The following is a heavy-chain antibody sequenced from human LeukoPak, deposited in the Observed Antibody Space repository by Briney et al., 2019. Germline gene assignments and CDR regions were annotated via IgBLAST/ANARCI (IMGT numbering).Heavy chain of an antibody. J-gene: IGHJ2*01. CDR3: ARAPPIYDSSGYYNWYFDL. Sequence: PSETLSLTCTVSGGSISSYYWSWIRQPPGKGLEWIGYIYYSGSTNYNPSLKSRVTISVDTSKNQFSLKLSSVTAADTAVYYCARAPPIYDSSGYYNWYFDLWGRGTLVTVSS. D-gene: IGHD3-22*01. V-gene: IGHV4-59*01. CDR2: IYYSGST. CDR1: GGSISSYY.